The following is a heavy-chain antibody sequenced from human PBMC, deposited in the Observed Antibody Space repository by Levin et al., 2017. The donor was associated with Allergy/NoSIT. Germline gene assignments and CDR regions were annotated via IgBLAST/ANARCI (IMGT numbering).Heavy chain of an antibody. CDR3: AREEAGGYFDY. J-gene: IGHJ4*02. CDR1: GYTFTSYF. Sequence: ASVKVSCKASGYTFTSYFIHWVRQAPGQGLEWMGGINPSAGTTNYAQKFQGRLTMTRDTSTNTVYMELSSLSSEDTAVYYCAREEAGGYFDYWGQGTLVIVSS. V-gene: IGHV1-46*01. CDR2: INPSAGTT. D-gene: IGHD4-23*01.